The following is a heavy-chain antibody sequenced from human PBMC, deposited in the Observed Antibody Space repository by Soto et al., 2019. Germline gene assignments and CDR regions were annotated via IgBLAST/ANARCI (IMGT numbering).Heavy chain of an antibody. CDR1: GYTFTSYG. V-gene: IGHV1-18*01. CDR2: ISAYNGNT. D-gene: IGHD3-22*01. Sequence: ASVKVSCKASGYTFTSYGISWVRQAPGQGLEGMGWISAYNGNTNYAQKLQGRVTMTTDTSTSTADMELRSLRSDDTAVDDCARGGGYYAFDIWGQGTMVTVSS. J-gene: IGHJ3*02. CDR3: ARGGGYYAFDI.